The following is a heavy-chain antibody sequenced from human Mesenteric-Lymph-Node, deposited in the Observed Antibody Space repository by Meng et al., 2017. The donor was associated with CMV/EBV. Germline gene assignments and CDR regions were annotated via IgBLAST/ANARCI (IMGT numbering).Heavy chain of an antibody. CDR1: GGSFSGYY. D-gene: IGHD2/OR15-2a*01. CDR2: IYHGGST. J-gene: IGHJ6*02. CDR3: ARAAGNKWNYYYYGMDV. V-gene: IGHV4-34*01. Sequence: SETLSLTCAVYGGSFSGYYWTWIRQPPGKGLEWIGSIYHGGSTYHNPSLKSRVTMSEDTSKSQFSLKLMSVTAADTAVYYCARAAGNKWNYYYYGMDVWGQGTTVTVSS.